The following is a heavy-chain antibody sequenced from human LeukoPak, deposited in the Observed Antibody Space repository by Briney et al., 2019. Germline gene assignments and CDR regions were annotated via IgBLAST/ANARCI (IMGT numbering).Heavy chain of an antibody. CDR2: TSSDLNVK. V-gene: IGHV3-30*03. D-gene: IGHD3-10*01. CDR3: AREGYYGSGSPPSLYFDY. CDR1: GFTFNRFG. J-gene: IGHJ4*02. Sequence: GGSLRLFCATSGFTFNRFGMHWVRQAPGKGLEWVAVTSSDLNVKLYADSVKGRFTISRDNSRSTLYLQMNSLRPEDTAIYYCAREGYYGSGSPPSLYFDYWGQGTLVTVSS.